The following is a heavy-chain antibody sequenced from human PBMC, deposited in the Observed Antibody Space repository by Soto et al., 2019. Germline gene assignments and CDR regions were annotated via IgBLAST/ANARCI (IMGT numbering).Heavy chain of an antibody. CDR3: ARDAEDYGDYDAFDI. J-gene: IGHJ3*02. CDR1: GYTITSYG. Sequence: ASVKVSCKASGYTITSYGISWVRQAPGQGLEWMGWISAYNGNTNYAQKLQGRVTMTTDTSTSTAYMELRSLRSDDTAVHYCARDAEDYGDYDAFDIWGQGTMVTVSS. D-gene: IGHD4-17*01. V-gene: IGHV1-18*01. CDR2: ISAYNGNT.